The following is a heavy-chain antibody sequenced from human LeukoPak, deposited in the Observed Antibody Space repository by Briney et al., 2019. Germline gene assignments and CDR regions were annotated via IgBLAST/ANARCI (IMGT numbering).Heavy chain of an antibody. CDR2: ISSSSSYI. CDR3: ARDNYAPMVGADYYYYYYMDV. J-gene: IGHJ6*03. Sequence: GGSLRLSCAASGFTFSSYSMNWVRQAPGKGLEWVSSISSSSSYIYYADSVKGRFTISRDNAKNSLYLQMNSLRAEDTAVYYCARDNYAPMVGADYYYYYYMDVWGKGTTVTVSS. D-gene: IGHD3-10*01. V-gene: IGHV3-21*01. CDR1: GFTFSSYS.